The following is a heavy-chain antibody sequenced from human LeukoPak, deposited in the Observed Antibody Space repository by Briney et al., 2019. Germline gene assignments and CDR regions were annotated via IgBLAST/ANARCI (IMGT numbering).Heavy chain of an antibody. CDR3: ARDFSGSGWHGAAFDI. Sequence: ASVKVSCKASGYTFTSYYMHWVRQAPGQGLEWMGWINPNSGGTNYAQKFQGRVTMTRDTSISTAYMELSRLRSDDTAVYYCARDFSGSGWHGAAFDIWGQATMVTVSS. CDR2: INPNSGGT. CDR1: GYTFTSYY. J-gene: IGHJ3*02. D-gene: IGHD6-19*01. V-gene: IGHV1-2*02.